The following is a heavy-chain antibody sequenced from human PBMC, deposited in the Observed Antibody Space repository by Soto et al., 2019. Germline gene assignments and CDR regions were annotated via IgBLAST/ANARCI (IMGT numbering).Heavy chain of an antibody. D-gene: IGHD1-1*01. CDR1: GYTFISHS. CDR3: ASYGTWTPDASDI. V-gene: IGHV1-18*01. J-gene: IGHJ3*02. CDR2: ISAYNGNT. Sequence: GASVKVSCKSSGYTFISHSISWVRQAPGQGLEWMGWISAYNGNTNYAQKLQGRVTMTTDTSTSTAYMELRSLRSDDTAVYYCASYGTWTPDASDIWGQGTMVTVSS.